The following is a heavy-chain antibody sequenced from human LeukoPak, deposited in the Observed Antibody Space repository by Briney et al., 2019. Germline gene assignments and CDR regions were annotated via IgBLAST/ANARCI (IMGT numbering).Heavy chain of an antibody. Sequence: SETLSLTCTVSGGSISSSSYYWGWISQPPGKGLEGIGRIYYSGSTYYNPSLKSRVTISVDTSKNQFSLKLSSVTAADTAVYYCARDRHDFWSGYYHTRFDYWGQGTLVTVSS. CDR2: IYYSGST. CDR1: GGSISSSSYY. J-gene: IGHJ4*02. V-gene: IGHV4-39*07. D-gene: IGHD3-3*01. CDR3: ARDRHDFWSGYYHTRFDY.